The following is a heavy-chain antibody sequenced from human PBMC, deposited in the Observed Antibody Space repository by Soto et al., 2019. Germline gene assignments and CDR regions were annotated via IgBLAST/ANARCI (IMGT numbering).Heavy chain of an antibody. V-gene: IGHV3-23*01. CDR3: AKEAYCSSTSCSTPPY. CDR1: GFTFSSYG. CDR2: ISGSGGST. J-gene: IGHJ4*02. Sequence: GGSLRLSCAASGFTFSSYGMSWVRQAPGKGLEWVSAISGSGGSTYYADSVKGRFTISRDNSKNTLYLQMHSLRAEDTAVYYCAKEAYCSSTSCSTPPYWGQGTLVTVSS. D-gene: IGHD2-2*01.